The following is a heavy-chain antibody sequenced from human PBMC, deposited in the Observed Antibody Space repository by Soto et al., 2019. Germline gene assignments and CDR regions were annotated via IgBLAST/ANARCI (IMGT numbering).Heavy chain of an antibody. J-gene: IGHJ4*02. CDR3: ARGPPSYTPTDY. D-gene: IGHD1-1*01. CDR1: GGTFSSYA. Sequence: SVKVSCKASGGTFSSYAISWVRQAPGQGLEWMGGIIPIFGTANYAQKFQGRVTITADESTSTAYMELSSLRSEDTAVYYCARGPPSYTPTDYWGQGTLVTVSS. V-gene: IGHV1-69*13. CDR2: IIPIFGTA.